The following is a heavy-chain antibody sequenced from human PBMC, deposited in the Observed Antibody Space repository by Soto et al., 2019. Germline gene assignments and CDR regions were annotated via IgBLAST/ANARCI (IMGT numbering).Heavy chain of an antibody. CDR3: ARGPLGDTAMDAPDFYSGMDG. Sequence: GGSLRLSCAASGFAFSSYSMNWVRQAPGKGLEWVSYISSSSSTIYYADSVKGRFTISRDNAKNSLYLQMNSLRDEDTAVYYCARGPLGDTAMDAPDFYSGMDGWCQGNRVPVS. V-gene: IGHV3-48*02. J-gene: IGHJ6*02. CDR1: GFAFSSYS. CDR2: ISSSSSTI. D-gene: IGHD5-18*01.